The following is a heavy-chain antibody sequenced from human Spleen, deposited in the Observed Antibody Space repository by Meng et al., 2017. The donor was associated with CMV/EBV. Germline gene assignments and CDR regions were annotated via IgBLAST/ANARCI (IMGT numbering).Heavy chain of an antibody. CDR1: GFTFSSYW. CDR2: ISSSGSYI. CDR3: ARDNGVGVAALFLH. V-gene: IGHV3-21*06. J-gene: IGHJ1*01. D-gene: IGHD2-15*01. Sequence: GESLKISCAASGFTFSSYWMSWVRQAPGKGLEWVSSISSSGSYIHYADSVKGRFTISRDNAKNSLYLQMNSLRVEDTALYYCARDNGVGVAALFLHWGQGTPVTVSS.